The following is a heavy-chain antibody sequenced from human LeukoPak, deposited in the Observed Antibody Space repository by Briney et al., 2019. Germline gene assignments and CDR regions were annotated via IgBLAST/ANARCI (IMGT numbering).Heavy chain of an antibody. CDR3: ARVYNWNYPYYFDY. CDR1: GFTVSSNY. D-gene: IGHD1-7*01. V-gene: IGHV3-53*01. Sequence: GGSLRLSCAASGFTVSSNYMSWVRQAPGKGLEWVSVIYSGGSTYYADSVKGRFTISRDNAKNSLYLQMNSLRAEDTAVYYCARVYNWNYPYYFDYWGQGTLVTVSS. CDR2: IYSGGST. J-gene: IGHJ4*02.